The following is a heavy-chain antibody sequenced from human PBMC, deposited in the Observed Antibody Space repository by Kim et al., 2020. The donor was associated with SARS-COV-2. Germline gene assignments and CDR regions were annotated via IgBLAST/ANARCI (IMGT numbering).Heavy chain of an antibody. Sequence: AAYVKGQVTHSRDNSKNPLYLQMNSLRAEDTAVYYCAKSLSSSSGGMDVWGQGTTVTVSS. J-gene: IGHJ6*02. D-gene: IGHD6-6*01. V-gene: IGHV3-33*06. CDR3: AKSLSSSSGGMDV.